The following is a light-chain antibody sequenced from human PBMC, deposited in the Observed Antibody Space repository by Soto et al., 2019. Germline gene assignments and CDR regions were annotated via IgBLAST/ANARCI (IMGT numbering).Light chain of an antibody. Sequence: QSVLTQPPSVSAAPGQRVSISCSGSSSNIGNNYVSWYQQLPGTAPKLLISENNQRTSGIPDRFSGSKSGTSATLGITGLQTGDEADYYCGTWDSSLSVWFFGGGTKLTVL. CDR1: SSNIGNNY. CDR3: GTWDSSLSVWF. CDR2: ENN. V-gene: IGLV1-51*02. J-gene: IGLJ2*01.